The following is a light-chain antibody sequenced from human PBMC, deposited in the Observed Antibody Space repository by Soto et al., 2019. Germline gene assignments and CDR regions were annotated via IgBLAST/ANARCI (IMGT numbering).Light chain of an antibody. J-gene: IGLJ2*01. CDR2: STN. V-gene: IGLV8-61*01. CDR1: SGSVSASYY. CDR3: VLYMGSGIWV. Sequence: QTVVTQETSFSVSPGGTVTLTCGLSSGSVSASYYPSWYQQTPGQAPRTVIYSTNTRSSGVPDRFSGSILGNKAALTITGAQADDECDYYCVLYMGSGIWVFGGGTKVTVL.